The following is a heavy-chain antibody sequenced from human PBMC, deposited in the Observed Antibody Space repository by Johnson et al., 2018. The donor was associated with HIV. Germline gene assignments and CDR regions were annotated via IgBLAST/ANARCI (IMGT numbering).Heavy chain of an antibody. CDR2: ISSSGSTI. V-gene: IGHV3-20*04. D-gene: IGHD1-26*01. Sequence: EVQLLESGGGVVRPGGSLRLSCAASGFTFDDYGMSWVRQAPGKGLEWVSYISSSGSTIYYADSVKGRFTISRDNAKNSLYLQMNSLRAEDTALYYCARASSGPRSRIAFDIWGQGTMVTVSS. CDR1: GFTFDDYG. CDR3: ARASSGPRSRIAFDI. J-gene: IGHJ3*02.